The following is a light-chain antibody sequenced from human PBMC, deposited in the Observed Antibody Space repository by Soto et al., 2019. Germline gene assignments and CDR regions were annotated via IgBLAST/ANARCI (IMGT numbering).Light chain of an antibody. CDR3: QQYNNWPPT. CDR1: QSARIS. V-gene: IGKV3-15*01. J-gene: IGKJ5*01. CDR2: DVS. Sequence: ETLMTQSPATRSVSPVERSTLSCRASQSARISLGWYQQKPGQAPRLPIYDVSTRATGVPARFSGSGSGTEFTLTISSPQSEDFAVYYCQQYNNWPPTFGQGTRLEIK.